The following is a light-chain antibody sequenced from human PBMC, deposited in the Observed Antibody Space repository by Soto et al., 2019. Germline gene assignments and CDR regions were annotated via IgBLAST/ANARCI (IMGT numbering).Light chain of an antibody. V-gene: IGKV1-27*01. J-gene: IGKJ4*01. CDR1: QDISTY. CDR2: AAY. CDR3: QKYDNAPLT. Sequence: DIQMTQAPSSLSASVGDRVTITCRARQDISTYLAWYQQKPGKDPKLLISAAYTLQSGVPPRFSGSGSGTEFTLTISSLQPEDVATYYCQKYDNAPLTFGGGTKVEIK.